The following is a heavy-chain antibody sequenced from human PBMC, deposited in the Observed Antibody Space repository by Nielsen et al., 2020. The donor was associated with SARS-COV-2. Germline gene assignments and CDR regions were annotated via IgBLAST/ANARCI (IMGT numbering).Heavy chain of an antibody. J-gene: IGHJ4*02. CDR3: ARGSVGYYYDTTD. V-gene: IGHV3-66*03. CDR2: IYSCGST. Sequence: WIRQPPGKGLEWVSVIYSCGSTYYADSVKGRFTISRDNSKNTLYLQMNSLRAEDTAVYYCARGSVGYYYDTTDWGQGTLVTVSS. D-gene: IGHD3-22*01.